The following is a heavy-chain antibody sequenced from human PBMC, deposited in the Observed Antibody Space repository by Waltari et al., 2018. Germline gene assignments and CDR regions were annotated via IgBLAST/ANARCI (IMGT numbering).Heavy chain of an antibody. CDR1: GGSISSSSYY. D-gene: IGHD1-26*01. J-gene: IGHJ4*02. CDR3: ARASGGSADD. Sequence: QLQLQESGPGLVKPSETLSLTCTVSGGSISSSSYYWGWIRQPPGKGLEWIGSIYYSGSTYYNPSLKSRVTMTRDTSTSTVYMELSSLRSEDTAVYYCARASGGSADDWGQGTLVTVSS. CDR2: IYYSGST. V-gene: IGHV4-39*07.